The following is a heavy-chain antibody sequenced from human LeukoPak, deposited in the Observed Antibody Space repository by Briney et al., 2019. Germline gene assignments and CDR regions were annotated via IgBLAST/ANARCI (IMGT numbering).Heavy chain of an antibody. CDR1: GFTFSSSA. CDR3: AKDLDCSSTNCYPDY. J-gene: IGHJ4*02. CDR2: ISGSSGST. D-gene: IGHD2-2*01. V-gene: IGHV3-23*01. Sequence: PGGSLRLSCAASGFTFSSSAMSWVRQAPGNGLEWVSAISGSSGSTYYADSVKGRFTISRDNSKNTLYLQMNSLRAEDTAVYYCAKDLDCSSTNCYPDYWGQGTLVTVSS.